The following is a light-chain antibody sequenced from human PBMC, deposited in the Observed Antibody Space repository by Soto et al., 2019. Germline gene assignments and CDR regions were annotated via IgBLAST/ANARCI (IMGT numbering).Light chain of an antibody. CDR2: GAS. J-gene: IGKJ4*01. Sequence: EIVMTQSPATLSVSPGERATLSCRASQSVNSNLAWYQQKPGQAPRILIYGASTRATAIPARFSGSGSGTEFTLTISSLQSEDFAVYCCQQYNDWPRTFGGGTKVEIK. CDR1: QSVNSN. CDR3: QQYNDWPRT. V-gene: IGKV3-15*01.